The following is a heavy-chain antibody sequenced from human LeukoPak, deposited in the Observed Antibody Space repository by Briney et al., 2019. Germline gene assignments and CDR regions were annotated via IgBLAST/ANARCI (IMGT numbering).Heavy chain of an antibody. J-gene: IGHJ3*02. CDR3: AKSRWEPDAFDI. CDR2: ISYDGSNK. CDR1: GFTFSSYA. D-gene: IGHD1-26*01. V-gene: IGHV3-30*04. Sequence: GRSLRLSCAASGFTFSSYAMHRVRQAPGKGLEWVAVISYDGSNKYYADSVKGRFTISRDNSKNTLYLQMNSLRAEDTAVYYCAKSRWEPDAFDIWGQGTMVTVSS.